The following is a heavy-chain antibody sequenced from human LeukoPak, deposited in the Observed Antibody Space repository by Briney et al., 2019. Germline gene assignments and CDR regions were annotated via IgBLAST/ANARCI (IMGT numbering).Heavy chain of an antibody. J-gene: IGHJ4*02. V-gene: IGHV4-4*07. CDR1: GGSLSSFY. CDR3: ARVLGWAGFDY. Sequence: PSETLSLTCTVSGGSLSSFYWSWFRQPAGKGLEWIGRIYSSGSTNYNPSLKSRLTMSVDTSKNQFSLRLSSVTAADTAVYYCARVLGWAGFDYWGQGTLVTVSS. CDR2: IYSSGST. D-gene: IGHD6-19*01.